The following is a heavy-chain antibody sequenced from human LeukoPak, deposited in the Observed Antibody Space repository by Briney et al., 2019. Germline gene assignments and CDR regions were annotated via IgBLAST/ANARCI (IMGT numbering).Heavy chain of an antibody. CDR2: ISSSSSYI. V-gene: IGHV3-21*01. CDR1: GFTFSSYS. CDR3: ARDFTTGFGVVTWPYDY. D-gene: IGHD3-3*01. Sequence: GGSLRLSCAASGFTFSSYSMNWVRQAPGKGLEWVSSISSSSSYIYYADSVKGRFTISRDNAKNSLYLQMNSLRAEDTAVYYCARDFTTGFGVVTWPYDYWGQGTLVTVSS. J-gene: IGHJ4*02.